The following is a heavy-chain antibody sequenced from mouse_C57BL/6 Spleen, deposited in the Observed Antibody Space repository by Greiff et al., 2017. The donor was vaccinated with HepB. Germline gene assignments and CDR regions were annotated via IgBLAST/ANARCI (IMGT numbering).Heavy chain of an antibody. CDR3: AYYYGSSPDWYFDV. CDR1: GYTFTSYW. Sequence: VQLQQPGAELVKPGASVKLSCKASGYTFTSYWMHWVKQRPGQGLEWIGMIHPNSGSTNYNEKFKSKATLTVDKSSSTAYMQLSSLTSEDSAVYYCAYYYGSSPDWYFDVWGTGTTVTVSS. CDR2: IHPNSGST. J-gene: IGHJ1*03. D-gene: IGHD1-1*01. V-gene: IGHV1-64*01.